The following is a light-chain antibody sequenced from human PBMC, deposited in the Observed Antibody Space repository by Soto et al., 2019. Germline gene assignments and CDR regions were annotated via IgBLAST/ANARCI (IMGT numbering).Light chain of an antibody. CDR2: GAS. V-gene: IGKV3-20*01. Sequence: GAVSLTNRERAPLSCRASQSVNSRYFAWYQQNPGHTPRLLIYGASSRATGIPDRFSGSGSGTDFTLSISSFEPEDCALYNSQDSGITPWT. CDR1: QSVNSRY. CDR3: QDSGITPWT. J-gene: IGKJ1*01.